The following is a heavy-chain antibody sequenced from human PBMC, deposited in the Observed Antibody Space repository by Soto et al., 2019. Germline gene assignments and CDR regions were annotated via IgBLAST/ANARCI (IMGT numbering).Heavy chain of an antibody. D-gene: IGHD3-10*01. V-gene: IGHV5-51*01. CDR1: GYSFSTYW. CDR3: PSLPRFLWFGALSSRHYYLIY. Sequence: GESLKISCTGSGYSFSTYWIAWVRQMPGKGLEWMGIIYPGDSDTRYSPSFQGQVTISADTSTKTAYLQWSSLKASDTAIYYCPSLPRFLWFGALSSRHYYLIYGDPGTLVAVSS. CDR2: IYPGDSDT. J-gene: IGHJ4*02.